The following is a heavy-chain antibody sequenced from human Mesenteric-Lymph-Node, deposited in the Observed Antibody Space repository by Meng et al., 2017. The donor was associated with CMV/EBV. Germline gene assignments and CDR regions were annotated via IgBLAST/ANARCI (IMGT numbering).Heavy chain of an antibody. V-gene: IGHV3-30-3*01. J-gene: IGHJ4*02. CDR1: GFAFSTYA. CDR3: ARDQGRDTSGYYLFDY. D-gene: IGHD3-22*01. Sequence: GGSLRLSCAASGFAFSTYAMHWVRQAPGKGLEWVAIMSYDGSNKYYPDSVKGRFTISRDNSKNTLYLQMDSLRAEDTAEYYCARDQGRDTSGYYLFDYWGQGTLVTVSS. CDR2: MSYDGSNK.